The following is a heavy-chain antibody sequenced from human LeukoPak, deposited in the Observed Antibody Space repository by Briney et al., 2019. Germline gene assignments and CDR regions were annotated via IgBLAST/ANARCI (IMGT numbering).Heavy chain of an antibody. J-gene: IGHJ4*02. CDR1: GFTVSSNS. CDR3: ARRAGAYSHPYDY. V-gene: IGHV3-53*01. CDR2: ICSDNT. D-gene: IGHD4/OR15-4a*01. Sequence: GGSLRLSCTDSGFTVSSNSMSWVRQAPGEGLEWASFICSDNTHYSDSVKGRFTISRDNSKNTLYLQMNSLRAEDTAVYYCARRAGAYSHPYDYWGQGTLVTVSS.